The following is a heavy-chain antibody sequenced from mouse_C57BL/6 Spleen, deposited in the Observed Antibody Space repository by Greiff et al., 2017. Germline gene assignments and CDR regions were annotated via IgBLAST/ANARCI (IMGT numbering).Heavy chain of an antibody. V-gene: IGHV5-17*01. CDR1: GFTFSDYG. J-gene: IGHJ2*01. Sequence: EVQGVESGGGLVKPGGSLKLSCAASGFTFSDYGMHWVRQAPEKGLEWVAYISSGSSTINYTDTVKGCFTISRYNAKNPLFLQRNSLRSEDTAMYYSARKRGYFDYWGQGTTLTVSS. CDR3: ARKRGYFDY. CDR2: ISSGSSTI.